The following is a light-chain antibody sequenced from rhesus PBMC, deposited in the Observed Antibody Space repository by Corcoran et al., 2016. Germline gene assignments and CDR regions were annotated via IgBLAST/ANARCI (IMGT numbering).Light chain of an antibody. V-gene: IGKV1-21*01. J-gene: IGKJ4*01. CDR3: QQYNSAPLT. CDR1: QGISKW. CDR2: KAS. Sequence: DIQMTQSPSSLSASVGDRGTITCRASQGISKWLAWYQQQPGIVPKLLIYKASRLQSRVPSRFSGGGSGTDFTLTISSLQPEDFATYYCQQYNSAPLTFGGGTKVEIK.